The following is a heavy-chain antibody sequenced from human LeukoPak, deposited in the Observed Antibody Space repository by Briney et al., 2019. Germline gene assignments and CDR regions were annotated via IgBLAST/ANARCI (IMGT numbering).Heavy chain of an antibody. D-gene: IGHD5-18*01. CDR2: ISTSSDYI. V-gene: IGHV3-21*01. CDR3: AREKGFNYGPDY. J-gene: IGHJ4*02. CDR1: GFTFSSYN. Sequence: PGGSLRLSCVVSGFTFSSYNMTWVRQAPGKGLEWVSSISTSSDYISYADSVKGRFTISRDNAKKSLYLQMNNLSAEDTAVYYCAREKGFNYGPDYWGQGTLVIVSS.